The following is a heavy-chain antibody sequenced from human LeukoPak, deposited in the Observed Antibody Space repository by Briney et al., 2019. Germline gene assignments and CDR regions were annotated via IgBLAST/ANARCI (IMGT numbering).Heavy chain of an antibody. CDR1: GYTFTSYD. J-gene: IGHJ4*02. D-gene: IGHD2-15*01. CDR3: ARRHGRCSDGSCYYPDY. CDR2: MNPNSGNT. Sequence: ASVKVSCKASGYTFTSYDINWVRQATGQGLEWMGWMNPNSGNTGYAQKFQGRVTMTRNSSITTAYLELSSLRSEDTAVYYCARRHGRCSDGSCYYPDYWGQGTLVTVSS. V-gene: IGHV1-8*01.